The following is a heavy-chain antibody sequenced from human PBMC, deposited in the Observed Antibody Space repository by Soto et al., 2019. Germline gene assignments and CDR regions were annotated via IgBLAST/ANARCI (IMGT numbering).Heavy chain of an antibody. V-gene: IGHV1-18*01. CDR1: GYTFTSYG. CDR2: ISAYSGNT. CDR3: ARSVGGYCSGGSCYGGDTLGAFDI. J-gene: IGHJ3*02. D-gene: IGHD2-15*01. Sequence: GASVKVSCKASGYTFTSYGISWVRQAPGQGLEWMGWISAYSGNTNYAQKLQGRVTMTTDTSTSTAYMELRSLRSDDTAVYYCARSVGGYCSGGSCYGGDTLGAFDIWGQGTMVTVSS.